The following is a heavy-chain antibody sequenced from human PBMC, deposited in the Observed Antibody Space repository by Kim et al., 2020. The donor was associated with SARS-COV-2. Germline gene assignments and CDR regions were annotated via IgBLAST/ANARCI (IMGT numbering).Heavy chain of an antibody. D-gene: IGHD3-22*01. CDR2: IIPIFGTA. V-gene: IGHV1-69*13. CDR3: ARDLGSSGYLAY. CDR1: GGTFSSYA. J-gene: IGHJ4*02. Sequence: SVKVSCKASGGTFSSYAISWVRQAPGQGLEWMGGIIPIFGTANYAQKFQGRVTITADESTSTAYMELSSLRSEDTAVYYCARDLGSSGYLAYWGQGSLVTVSS.